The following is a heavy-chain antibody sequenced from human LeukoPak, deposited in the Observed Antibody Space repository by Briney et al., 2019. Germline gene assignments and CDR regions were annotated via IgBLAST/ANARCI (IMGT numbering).Heavy chain of an antibody. J-gene: IGHJ4*02. D-gene: IGHD3-10*01. CDR1: GFPFGDYA. CDR3: SRIGNAGIDY. Sequence: GRSLRLSCAAGGFPFGDYALSWFRQAPGKGLSWVGYIRSAVYGGTTETAASLKDRFTVSRDDSKSVVYLQMSSLKTDDTAIYYCSRIGNAGIDYWGQGTLVTVSS. V-gene: IGHV3-49*03. CDR2: IRSAVYGGTT.